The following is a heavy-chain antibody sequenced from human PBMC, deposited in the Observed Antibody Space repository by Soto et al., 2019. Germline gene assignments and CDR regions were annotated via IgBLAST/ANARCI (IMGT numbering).Heavy chain of an antibody. CDR1: GYTFTSCA. Sequence: QVQLVQSGAEEKKPGASVKVSCKASGYTFTSCAMHWVRQVAGQRLEWMGWINAGNGNTKYSQKFQGRVTITRDTSASTAYMELSSLRSEDTAVYYCARGTGSGMDVWGQGTTVTVSS. J-gene: IGHJ6*02. D-gene: IGHD3-10*01. CDR3: ARGTGSGMDV. CDR2: INAGNGNT. V-gene: IGHV1-3*05.